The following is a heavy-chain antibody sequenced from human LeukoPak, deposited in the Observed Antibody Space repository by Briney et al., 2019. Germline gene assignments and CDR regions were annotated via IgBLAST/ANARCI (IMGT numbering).Heavy chain of an antibody. V-gene: IGHV3-33*01. D-gene: IGHD6-13*01. CDR3: ARAGSSWYVSNGMDV. CDR2: IWYDGSNK. J-gene: IGHJ6*02. Sequence: GGSLRLSCAASGFTFSSYGMHWVRQAPGKGLEWVAVIWYDGSNKYYADSVKGRFTISRDNSKNALYLQMNSLRAEDTAVYYSARAGSSWYVSNGMDVWGQGTTVTVSS. CDR1: GFTFSSYG.